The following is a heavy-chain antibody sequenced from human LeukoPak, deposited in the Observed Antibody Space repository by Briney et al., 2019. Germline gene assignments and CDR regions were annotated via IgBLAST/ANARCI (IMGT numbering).Heavy chain of an antibody. J-gene: IGHJ4*02. CDR3: ARDPRGYCSSTSCYPYFDY. Sequence: PGGSLRLSCAASGFTFSSYSMNWVRQAPGKVLEWVSSISSSSSYIYYADSVKGRFTISRDNSKNSLYLQMNSLRAEDTAVYYCARDPRGYCSSTSCYPYFDYWGQGTLVTVSS. D-gene: IGHD2-2*01. CDR1: GFTFSSYS. CDR2: ISSSSSYI. V-gene: IGHV3-21*01.